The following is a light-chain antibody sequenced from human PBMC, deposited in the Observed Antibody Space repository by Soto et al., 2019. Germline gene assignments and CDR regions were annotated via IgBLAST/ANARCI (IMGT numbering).Light chain of an antibody. CDR3: QQYGAYWT. CDR2: DAS. Sequence: DIQMTQSPASLSASVGDRVTITCRASQGIRNELGWYQQKPGETPKVLVYDASSLKSGVPSRFSGSGSGTEFTLTISSLQPDDFATYYCQQYGAYWTFGQGTKVDIK. J-gene: IGKJ1*01. V-gene: IGKV1-17*01. CDR1: QGIRNE.